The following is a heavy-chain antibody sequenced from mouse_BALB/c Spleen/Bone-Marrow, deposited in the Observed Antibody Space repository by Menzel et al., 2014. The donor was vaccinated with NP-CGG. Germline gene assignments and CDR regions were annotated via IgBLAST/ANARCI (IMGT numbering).Heavy chain of an antibody. CDR2: IDPSDSET. D-gene: IGHD1-1*01. V-gene: IGHV1-61*01. J-gene: IGHJ3*01. Sequence: QVQLQPSGAELVRPGASVELSCQASGYPFTSYWLNWVKQRPGQGLEWIGMIDPSDSETLYHRMFQDKAPLTVDPSSSTAYMQISSRTSEDAAADDCAREESTTGVAPAYWGQGTLVTVSA. CDR3: AREESTTGVAPAY. CDR1: GYPFTSYW.